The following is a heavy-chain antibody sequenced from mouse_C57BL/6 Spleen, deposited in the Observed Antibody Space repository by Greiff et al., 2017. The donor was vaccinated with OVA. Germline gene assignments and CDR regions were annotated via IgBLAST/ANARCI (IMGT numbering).Heavy chain of an antibody. V-gene: IGHV1-54*01. CDR2: INPGSGGT. Sequence: QVQLQQSGAELVRPGTSVKVSCKASGYAFTNYLIEWVKQRPGQGLEWIGVINPGSGGTNYNEKFKGKATLTADKSSSTAYMQLSSLTSEDSAVYFCARWEGDAMDYWGQGTSVTVSS. D-gene: IGHD4-1*01. CDR3: ARWEGDAMDY. J-gene: IGHJ4*01. CDR1: GYAFTNYL.